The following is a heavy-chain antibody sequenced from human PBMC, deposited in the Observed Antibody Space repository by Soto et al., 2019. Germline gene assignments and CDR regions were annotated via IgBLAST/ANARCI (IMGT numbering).Heavy chain of an antibody. Sequence: ASVKVSCKASGYTFTSYAMHWVRQAPGQRLEWMGWINAGNGNTKYSQKFQGRVTITRDTSASTAYMELSSLRSEDTAVYYCARGGKTVVVPAPFDPWGQGTLVTVSS. CDR2: INAGNGNT. CDR1: GYTFTSYA. D-gene: IGHD2-2*01. V-gene: IGHV1-3*01. CDR3: ARGGKTVVVPAPFDP. J-gene: IGHJ5*02.